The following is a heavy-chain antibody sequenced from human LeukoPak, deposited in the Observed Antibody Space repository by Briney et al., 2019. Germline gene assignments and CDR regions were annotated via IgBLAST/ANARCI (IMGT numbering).Heavy chain of an antibody. J-gene: IGHJ4*02. V-gene: IGHV1-69*01. D-gene: IGHD3-22*01. CDR3: ARENSVLSSGYYNDY. Sequence: ASVKVSCKASGGTFSSYAISWVRQAPGQGLEWMGGNIPIFGTANYAQKFQGRVTITADESTSTAYMELSSLRSEDTAVYYCARENSVLSSGYYNDYWGQGTLVTVSS. CDR2: NIPIFGTA. CDR1: GGTFSSYA.